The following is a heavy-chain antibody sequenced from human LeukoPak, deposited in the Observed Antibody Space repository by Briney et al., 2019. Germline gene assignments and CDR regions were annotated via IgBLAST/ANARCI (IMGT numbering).Heavy chain of an antibody. CDR2: ISGYNGNT. V-gene: IGHV1-18*01. J-gene: IGHJ6*02. Sequence: GASVKVSCKASGYTFTSYAISWVRQAPGQGLEWMGWISGYNGNTKYAQKVKGRVTMTTDKSTSTAYMELRSLRSDDTAVYYCARGYSYGSDYYYGMDVWGQGTTVTVSS. D-gene: IGHD5-18*01. CDR3: ARGYSYGSDYYYGMDV. CDR1: GYTFTSYA.